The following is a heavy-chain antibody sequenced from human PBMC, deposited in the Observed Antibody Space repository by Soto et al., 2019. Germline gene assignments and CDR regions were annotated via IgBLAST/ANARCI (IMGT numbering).Heavy chain of an antibody. D-gene: IGHD6-19*01. CDR3: ATQHPLDSSGWYN. J-gene: IGHJ4*02. V-gene: IGHV5-10-1*01. CDR1: GYSFTSYW. Sequence: PGESLKISCKGSGYSFTSYWISWVRQMPGKGLEWMGRIDPSDSYTNYSPSFQGHVTISADKSISTAYLQWSSLKASDTAIYYCATQHPLDSSGWYNWGQGTLVTVS. CDR2: IDPSDSYT.